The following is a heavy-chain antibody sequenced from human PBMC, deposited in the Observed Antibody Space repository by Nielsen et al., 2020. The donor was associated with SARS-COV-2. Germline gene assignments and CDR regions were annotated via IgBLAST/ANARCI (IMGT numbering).Heavy chain of an antibody. Sequence: GESLKISCKGSGSTFTSYWIGWVRQMPRKGLEWMGIIYPGDSDTRYSPSFQGQVTISADKSISTAYLQWSSLKASDTAMYYCARGDYDILTGYLSGYFDYWGQGTLVTVSS. CDR3: ARGDYDILTGYLSGYFDY. J-gene: IGHJ4*02. V-gene: IGHV5-51*01. CDR1: GSTFTSYW. D-gene: IGHD3-9*01. CDR2: IYPGDSDT.